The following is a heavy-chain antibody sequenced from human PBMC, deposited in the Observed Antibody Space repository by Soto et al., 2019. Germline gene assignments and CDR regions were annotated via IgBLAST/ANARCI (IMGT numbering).Heavy chain of an antibody. J-gene: IGHJ4*02. CDR2: ISYDGSNK. Sequence: QVQLVESGGGVVQPGRSLRLSCAASGFTFSSYAMQWVRQPPGKGLEWVAVISYDGSNKYYADSVKGRFTISRDNSKTTVYLQMDRLRAEDTAVYYCARPDYGSGSYPDYWGQGTLVTVSS. V-gene: IGHV3-30-3*01. CDR3: ARPDYGSGSYPDY. D-gene: IGHD3-10*01. CDR1: GFTFSSYA.